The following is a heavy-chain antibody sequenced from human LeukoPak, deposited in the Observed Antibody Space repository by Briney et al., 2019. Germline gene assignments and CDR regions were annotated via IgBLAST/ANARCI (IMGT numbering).Heavy chain of an antibody. J-gene: IGHJ5*02. D-gene: IGHD2-2*01. CDR3: AVLGGYCSSTSCP. Sequence: SETLSLTCAVYGGSFSGYYWSWIRQPPGKGLEWIGEINHSGSTNYNPSLKSRVTISVDTSKNQFSLELSSVTAADTAVYYCAVLGGYCSSTSCPWGQGTLVTVSS. CDR1: GGSFSGYY. V-gene: IGHV4-34*01. CDR2: INHSGST.